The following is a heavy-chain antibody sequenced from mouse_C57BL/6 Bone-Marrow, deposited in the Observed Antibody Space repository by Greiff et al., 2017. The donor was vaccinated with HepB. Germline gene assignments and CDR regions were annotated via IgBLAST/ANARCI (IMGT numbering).Heavy chain of an antibody. V-gene: IGHV1-75*01. J-gene: IGHJ4*01. CDR2: IFPGSGST. CDR3: ARLLGYYYAMDY. D-gene: IGHD1-1*01. CDR1: GYTFTDYY. Sequence: QVQLQQSGPELVKPGASVKISCKASGYTFTDYYINWVKQRPGQGLEWLGWIFPGSGSTYYHEKFKGKATLTVDKSSSTDYMLLSSLTSEDSAVYFGARLLGYYYAMDYWGQGTSVTVSS.